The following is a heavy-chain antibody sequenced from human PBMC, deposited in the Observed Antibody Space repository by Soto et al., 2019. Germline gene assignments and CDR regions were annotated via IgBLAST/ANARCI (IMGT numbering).Heavy chain of an antibody. V-gene: IGHV4-4*02. CDR2: IYHSGST. CDR3: ARDRRGGCSGGSCYSYYYYGMDV. Sequence: SETLSLTCAVSGGSIGSSNWWSWVRQPPGKGLEWIGEIYHSGSTNYNPSLKSRVTISVDKSKNQFSLKLSSVTAADTAVYYCARDRRGGCSGGSCYSYYYYGMDVWGQGTTVTVSS. J-gene: IGHJ6*02. CDR1: GGSIGSSNW. D-gene: IGHD2-15*01.